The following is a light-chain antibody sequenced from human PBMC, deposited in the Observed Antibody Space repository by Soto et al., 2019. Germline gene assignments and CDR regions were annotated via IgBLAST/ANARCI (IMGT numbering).Light chain of an antibody. Sequence: EIVLTQSPGTLSLSPVERATLSCRASQSVSNNYLAWYQQNPGQAPRLLIDGASNRATGIPDRFSGSGSGTDFTLTISRLEPEDFAVYYCQQYGSSGTFGQGTKVDIK. V-gene: IGKV3-20*01. CDR2: GAS. J-gene: IGKJ1*01. CDR1: QSVSNNY. CDR3: QQYGSSGT.